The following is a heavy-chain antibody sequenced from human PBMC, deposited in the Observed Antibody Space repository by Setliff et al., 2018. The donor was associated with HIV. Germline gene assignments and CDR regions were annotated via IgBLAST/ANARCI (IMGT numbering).Heavy chain of an antibody. J-gene: IGHJ5*02. Sequence: SETLSLTCTVSGGSISSGSYYWSWIRQPAGKGLEWIGHIYTSGSTNYNPSLKSRVTISVDTSKNQFSLKLSSVTAADTAVYYCARDRGWELLNWFDPWGRGTLVTVSS. CDR1: GGSISSGSYY. CDR3: ARDRGWELLNWFDP. V-gene: IGHV4-61*09. D-gene: IGHD1-26*01. CDR2: IYTSGST.